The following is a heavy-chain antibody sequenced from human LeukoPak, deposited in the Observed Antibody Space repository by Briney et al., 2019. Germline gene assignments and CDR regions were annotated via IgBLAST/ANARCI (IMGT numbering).Heavy chain of an antibody. D-gene: IGHD1-26*01. CDR2: VHLSGAS. CDR3: ARESGAFSPFGF. CDR1: GGSILSTNW. J-gene: IGHJ1*01. V-gene: IGHV4-4*02. Sequence: PSETLSLTCAVSGGSILSTNWWSWVRQPPGRGLEWIGEVHLSGASNYNPSLKSRANMSIDKSRNQLSLELTSVTAADTAMYYCARESGAFSPFGFWGQGTLVTVSS.